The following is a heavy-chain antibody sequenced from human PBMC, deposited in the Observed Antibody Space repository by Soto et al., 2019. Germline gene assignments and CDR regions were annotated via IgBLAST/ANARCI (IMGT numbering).Heavy chain of an antibody. V-gene: IGHV3-11*06. CDR3: ARDIVVVPAATPFASDI. J-gene: IGHJ3*02. Sequence: GGSLRLSCAASGFTFSDYYMSWIRQAPGKGLEWVSYISSSSSYTNYADSVKGRFTISRDNAKNSLYLQMYSLRAEDTAVYYCARDIVVVPAATPFASDIWGQGTMVTVSS. CDR2: ISSSSSYT. D-gene: IGHD2-2*01. CDR1: GFTFSDYY.